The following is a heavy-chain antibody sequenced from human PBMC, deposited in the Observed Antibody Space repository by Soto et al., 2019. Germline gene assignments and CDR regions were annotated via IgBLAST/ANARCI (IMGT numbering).Heavy chain of an antibody. Sequence: QVQLQESGPGMVKPSETLSLTCTVSSAPTSTHNWGWIRQTPGKGLEWIGYIYETGSTSYNPSLNSRVTISLARSTKQLSLKLSSATAADTAMYHCVRQGIGPPHGLVDVWGRGTTVTVSS. CDR1: SAPTSTHN. J-gene: IGHJ6*02. CDR3: VRQGIGPPHGLVDV. D-gene: IGHD3-10*01. V-gene: IGHV4-59*08. CDR2: IYETGST.